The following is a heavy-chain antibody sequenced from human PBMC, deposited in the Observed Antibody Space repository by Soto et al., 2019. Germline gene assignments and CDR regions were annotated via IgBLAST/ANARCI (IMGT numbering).Heavy chain of an antibody. D-gene: IGHD2-15*01. J-gene: IGHJ4*02. CDR3: AKPRQITSLLLYYFAY. CDR1: GFTVSDNY. V-gene: IGHV3-53*01. Sequence: GGSLRLSCAAFGFTVSDNYMSWVRQAPGKRLEWVSVIYSDGSTHYTDSVKDRFIISRDISKNTLYLQMNSLRAEDTAVYYCAKPRQITSLLLYYFAYWGQGTLVTVSS. CDR2: IYSDGST.